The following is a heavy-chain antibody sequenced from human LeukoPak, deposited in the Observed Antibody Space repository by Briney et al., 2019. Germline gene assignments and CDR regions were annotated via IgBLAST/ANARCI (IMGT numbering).Heavy chain of an antibody. J-gene: IGHJ3*02. CDR2: INHSGST. V-gene: IGHV4-34*01. CDR3: ARHAFMVRGPTGAFDI. D-gene: IGHD3-10*01. CDR1: GGSFSGYY. Sequence: SETLSLTCAVYGGSFSGYYWSWIRQPPGKGLEWIGEINHSGSTNYNPSLKSRVTISVDTSKNQFSLKLSSVTAADTAVYYCARHAFMVRGPTGAFDIWGQGTMVTVSS.